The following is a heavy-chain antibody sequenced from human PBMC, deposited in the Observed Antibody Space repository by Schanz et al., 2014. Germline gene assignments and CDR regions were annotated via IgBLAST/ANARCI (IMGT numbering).Heavy chain of an antibody. CDR3: ARDSDVSKYNLFDS. CDR2: INPNSGGT. V-gene: IGHV1-2*06. Sequence: QVQLVQSGAEVKEPGSSVKVSCKASGGTFSSYAFSWVRQAPGQGLEWMGRINPNSGGTNYAQKFQGRVTMTRDTSISTVYMELTRLTFDDTAIYYCARDSDVSKYNLFDSWGQGTLVTVSS. J-gene: IGHJ5*01. CDR1: GGTFSSYA.